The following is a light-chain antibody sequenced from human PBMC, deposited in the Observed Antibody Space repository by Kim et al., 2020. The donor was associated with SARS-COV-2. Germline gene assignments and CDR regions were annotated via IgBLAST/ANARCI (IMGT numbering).Light chain of an antibody. V-gene: IGKV1-5*03. CDR1: LIISDG. CDR2: KAS. Sequence: DIQMTQSPSTLSASVGDRVTITCRASLIISDGLAWYQQKPGKAPKVLIYKASSLESGVPSRFSGSGSGTEFTLTISSLQPDDFATYYCQQYSSFPLTFGEGTKVDIK. CDR3: QQYSSFPLT. J-gene: IGKJ1*01.